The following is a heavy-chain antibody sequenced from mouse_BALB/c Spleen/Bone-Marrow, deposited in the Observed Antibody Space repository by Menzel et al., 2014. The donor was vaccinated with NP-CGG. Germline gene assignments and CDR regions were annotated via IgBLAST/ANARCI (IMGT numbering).Heavy chain of an antibody. CDR2: IWAGGTT. Sequence: VQGVESGPGPVAPSQSLSLTCTVSGFSLTTYGIHWVRQPPGKGLEWLGVIWAGGTTIYNSALMSRLSISKDTSKSQVFLKMNSLQTDDTAMYYCAREGAYYRYIDYWGQGTTLTVSS. J-gene: IGHJ2*01. CDR3: AREGAYYRYIDY. CDR1: GFSLTTYG. V-gene: IGHV2-9*02. D-gene: IGHD2-14*01.